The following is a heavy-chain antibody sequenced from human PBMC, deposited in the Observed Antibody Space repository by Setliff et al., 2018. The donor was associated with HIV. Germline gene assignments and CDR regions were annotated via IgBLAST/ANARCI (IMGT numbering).Heavy chain of an antibody. Sequence: ASVKVSCKASGYTFTGYYMHWVRQAPGQGLEWMGCINLNTGNTNYAQKFQGRVIVTRDTSINTAYVELSRLSSDDTAVYYCARVIAAGAHGAFDIWGQGTMVTVSS. CDR1: GYTFTGYY. CDR3: ARVIAAGAHGAFDI. V-gene: IGHV1-2*02. CDR2: INLNTGNT. J-gene: IGHJ3*02. D-gene: IGHD6-13*01.